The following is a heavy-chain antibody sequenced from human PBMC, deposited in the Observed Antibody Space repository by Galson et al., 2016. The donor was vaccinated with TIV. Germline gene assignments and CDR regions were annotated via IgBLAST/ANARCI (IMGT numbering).Heavy chain of an antibody. D-gene: IGHD5-12*01. Sequence: SLRLSCAATGFRFYEFEMSWVRQAPGKGPEWVSAISAGATNKYYANSVKGRFTVSRDNSDNTLFLHMDRLKVEDTAMYYCAKDRGSYEAFDYWGQGVLVTVSS. CDR2: ISAGATNK. J-gene: IGHJ4*02. CDR3: AKDRGSYEAFDY. CDR1: GFRFYEFE. V-gene: IGHV3-23*01.